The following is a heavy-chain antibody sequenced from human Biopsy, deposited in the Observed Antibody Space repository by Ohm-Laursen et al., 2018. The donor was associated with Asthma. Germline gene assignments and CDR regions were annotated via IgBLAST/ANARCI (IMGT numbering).Heavy chain of an antibody. J-gene: IGHJ6*02. V-gene: IGHV1-69*01. Sequence: GSSVKVACKAPGGTFSNFAISWARQAPGQGLEWLGGIMTVFGTTNYAQKFQGRATITADESTSTAYMEVTSLRSEDTAIYYRARCQVGYSSGWSLLLKKIYYSGMDVWGQGTAVTVSS. D-gene: IGHD6-19*01. CDR2: IMTVFGTT. CDR3: ARCQVGYSSGWSLLLKKIYYSGMDV. CDR1: GGTFSNFA.